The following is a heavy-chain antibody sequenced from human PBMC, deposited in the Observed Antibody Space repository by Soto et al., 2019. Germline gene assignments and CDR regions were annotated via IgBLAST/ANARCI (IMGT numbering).Heavy chain of an antibody. J-gene: IGHJ4*02. D-gene: IGHD3-10*01. Sequence: QVQLQESGPGLVKPSQTLSLTCTVSGGSVRRGNYYWSWIRQFPGKSLEWIGYISNSGRTHYNPSLMSRITIFVDTSKNLFFLELRSVTAADTALYYCARADYATGSYYPDYWGQGTLVTVSS. CDR3: ARADYATGSYYPDY. CDR2: ISNSGRT. CDR1: GGSVRRGNYY. V-gene: IGHV4-31*03.